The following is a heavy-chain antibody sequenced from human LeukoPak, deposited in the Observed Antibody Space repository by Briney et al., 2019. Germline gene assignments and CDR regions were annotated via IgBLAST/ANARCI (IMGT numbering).Heavy chain of an antibody. Sequence: ASVKVSCKASGGTFSSYAISWVRQAPGQGLERMGGIIPIFGTANYAQKFQGRVTITADESTSTAYMELSSLRSEDTAVYYCARDHRIVVVPAAMGDAFDIWGQGTMVTVSS. J-gene: IGHJ3*02. V-gene: IGHV1-69*13. CDR1: GGTFSSYA. CDR3: ARDHRIVVVPAAMGDAFDI. CDR2: IIPIFGTA. D-gene: IGHD2-2*01.